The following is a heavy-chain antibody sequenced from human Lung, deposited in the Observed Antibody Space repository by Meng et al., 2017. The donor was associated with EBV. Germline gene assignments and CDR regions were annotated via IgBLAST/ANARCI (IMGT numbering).Heavy chain of an antibody. CDR2: INPNSGGT. D-gene: IGHD6-19*01. J-gene: IGHJ4*02. Sequence: QVQLVESGAGVKKPGASVKVSCKASGYTFTDYYMHWVRQAPGQGLEWMGRINPNSGGTHYAQKFQGRVTMTRDTSITTAYMELSRLRSDDTAVYYCARSMGSGGWYVDYWGQGTLVTVSS. CDR3: ARSMGSGGWYVDY. V-gene: IGHV1-2*06. CDR1: GYTFTDYY.